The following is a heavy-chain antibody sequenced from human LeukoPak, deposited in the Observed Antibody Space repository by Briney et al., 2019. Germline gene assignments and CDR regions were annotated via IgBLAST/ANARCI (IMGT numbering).Heavy chain of an antibody. J-gene: IGHJ4*02. V-gene: IGHV3-23*01. D-gene: IGHD6-19*01. Sequence: QPGGSLRLSCAASGFTFSGYAMSWVRQAPGKGLEWVSAISGSGGSTYYADSVKGRFTISRGNSKNTLYLQMNSLRAEDTAVYYCANLKGLGYSSGWYKGFDYWGQGTLVTVSS. CDR2: ISGSGGST. CDR3: ANLKGLGYSSGWYKGFDY. CDR1: GFTFSGYA.